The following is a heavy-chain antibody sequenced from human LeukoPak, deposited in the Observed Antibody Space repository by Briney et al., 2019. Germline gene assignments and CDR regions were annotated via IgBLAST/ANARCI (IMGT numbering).Heavy chain of an antibody. V-gene: IGHV4-34*01. CDR2: INHSGST. J-gene: IGHJ6*02. CDR1: GGSFSGYY. D-gene: IGHD6-13*01. Sequence: SETLSLTCAVYGGSFSGYYWSWIRQPPGKGLEWIGEINHSGSTNYNPSLKSRVTISVDTSKNQFSLKLSSVTAADTAVYYCARGPRYSSSWTYYYYYYGMDVWGQGTTVTVSS. CDR3: ARGPRYSSSWTYYYYYYGMDV.